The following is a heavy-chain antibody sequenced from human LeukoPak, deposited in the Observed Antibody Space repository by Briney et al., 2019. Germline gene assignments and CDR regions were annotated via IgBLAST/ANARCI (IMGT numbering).Heavy chain of an antibody. D-gene: IGHD3-16*01. CDR3: ARASADYVWGSGGY. V-gene: IGHV1-18*01. J-gene: IGHJ4*02. CDR1: GYTFTSYG. Sequence: RASVKVSCKASGYTFTSYGISWVRQAPGQGLEWMGWISAYNGNTNYAQKLQGRVTMTTDTSTSTAYMELRSLRSDDTAVYYCARASADYVWGSGGYWGQGTLVTVSS. CDR2: ISAYNGNT.